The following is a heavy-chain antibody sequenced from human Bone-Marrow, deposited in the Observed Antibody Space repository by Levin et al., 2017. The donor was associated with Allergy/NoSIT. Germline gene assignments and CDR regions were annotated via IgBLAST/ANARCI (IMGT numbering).Heavy chain of an antibody. CDR1: GFNFSSYW. D-gene: IGHD4-17*01. J-gene: IGHJ2*01. CDR2: INRDGSST. V-gene: IGHV3-74*01. Sequence: GGSLRLSCSASGFNFSSYWMHWVRQAPGKGLVWVSRINRDGSSTSYADSVKGRFTISRDNAKNTLYLQMNRRRAEDTSVYYCARDRVTTNWYFDLWSRGTLVTVSS. CDR3: ARDRVTTNWYFDL.